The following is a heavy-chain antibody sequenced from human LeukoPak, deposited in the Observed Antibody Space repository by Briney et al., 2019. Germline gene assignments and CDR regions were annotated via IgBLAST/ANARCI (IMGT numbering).Heavy chain of an antibody. D-gene: IGHD2-2*03. CDR2: IYYSGST. V-gene: IGHV4-59*01. J-gene: IGHJ3*02. CDR3: ARDWMTHDAFDI. Sequence: SETLSLTCTVSGGSISSYYWSWIRQPPGKGLEWIGYIYYSGSTNYNPSLKSRVTISVDTSKNQFSLKLSSVTAADTVVYYCARDWMTHDAFDIWGQGTMVTVSS. CDR1: GGSISSYY.